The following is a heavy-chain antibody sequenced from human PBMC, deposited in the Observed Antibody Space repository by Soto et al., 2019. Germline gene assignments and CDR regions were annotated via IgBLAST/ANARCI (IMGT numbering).Heavy chain of an antibody. CDR3: ARDRGIVIVGGTIPDY. Sequence: QVQLVQSGAEVKKPGASVKVSCKASGYTFTSYGISWVRQAPGQGLEWLGWISAYNGNTNYARNLQGRVTVTADTSTTTAYMELRSLRSDDTAVYYCARDRGIVIVGGTIPDYWGQGILVTVSS. J-gene: IGHJ4*02. CDR1: GYTFTSYG. CDR2: ISAYNGNT. D-gene: IGHD1-26*01. V-gene: IGHV1-18*01.